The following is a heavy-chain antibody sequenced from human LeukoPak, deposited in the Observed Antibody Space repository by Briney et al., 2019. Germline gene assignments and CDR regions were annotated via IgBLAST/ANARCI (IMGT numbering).Heavy chain of an antibody. J-gene: IGHJ3*02. CDR3: ARDATYESGGYNRFGTFEI. V-gene: IGHV4-61*02. CDR2: ISSSGST. CDR1: GDSISSGDYY. Sequence: SETLSLTCTVSGDSISSGDYYWSWIRQPAGKGLEWIGRISSSGSTNYNPSLKSRVTISVDTSKNQFSLKLSSVTAADTAIYFCARDATYESGGYNRFGTFEIWGPGTMVTVSS. D-gene: IGHD3-22*01.